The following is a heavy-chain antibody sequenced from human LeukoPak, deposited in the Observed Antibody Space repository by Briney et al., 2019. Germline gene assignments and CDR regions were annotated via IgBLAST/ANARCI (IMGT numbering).Heavy chain of an antibody. Sequence: GGSLRLSCSASGFTFSSYAMHWVRQAPGKGLEYVSAISSNGGSTYYADSVKGRFTISRDNSKNTLYLQMSSLRAEDTAVYYCVKDRRGRYCSSTSCPAPAHWGQGTLVTVSS. D-gene: IGHD2-2*01. V-gene: IGHV3-64D*06. CDR3: VKDRRGRYCSSTSCPAPAH. J-gene: IGHJ4*02. CDR2: ISSNGGST. CDR1: GFTFSSYA.